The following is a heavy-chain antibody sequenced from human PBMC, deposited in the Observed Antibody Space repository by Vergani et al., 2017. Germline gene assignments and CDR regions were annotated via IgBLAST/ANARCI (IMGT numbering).Heavy chain of an antibody. CDR1: GFTFSSYG. Sequence: QVQLVESGGGVVQPGRSLRLSCAASGFTFSSYGMHWVRQAPGKGLEWVAVIWYDGSNKYYADSVKGRFTISRDNSKNTLYLQMNSLRAEDTAVYYCASAYCGGDCSPRYWGQGTLVTVSS. J-gene: IGHJ4*02. CDR3: ASAYCGGDCSPRY. D-gene: IGHD2-21*02. CDR2: IWYDGSNK. V-gene: IGHV3-33*01.